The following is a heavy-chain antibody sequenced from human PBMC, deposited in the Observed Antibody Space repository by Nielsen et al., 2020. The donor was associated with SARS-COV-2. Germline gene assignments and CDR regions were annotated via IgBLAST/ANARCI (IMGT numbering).Heavy chain of an antibody. J-gene: IGHJ4*02. CDR2: IKQDGSEK. Sequence: GESLKISCAASGFTFSSYWMSWVRQAPGKGLEWVANIKQDGSEKYYVDSVKGRFTISRDNAKNSLYLQMNSLRAEDTAVYYCASSIGVSSSWYRSDNYFDYWGQGTLVTVSS. CDR3: ASSIGVSSSWYRSDNYFDY. V-gene: IGHV3-7*03. CDR1: GFTFSSYW. D-gene: IGHD6-13*01.